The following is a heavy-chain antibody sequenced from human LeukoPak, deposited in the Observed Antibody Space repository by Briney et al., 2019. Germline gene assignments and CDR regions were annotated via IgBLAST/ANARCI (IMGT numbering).Heavy chain of an antibody. CDR2: MNPNSGNT. D-gene: IGHD1-26*01. J-gene: IGHJ5*02. CDR1: GYTFASYD. Sequence: GASVKVSCKASGYTFASYDINWVRQPTGQGLEWMGWMNPNSGNTGYAQKFQGRVTMTRNTSISTAYMELSSLRSEDTAVYYCARDYSGSYDKWFEPWGQGTLVTVSS. V-gene: IGHV1-8*01. CDR3: ARDYSGSYDKWFEP.